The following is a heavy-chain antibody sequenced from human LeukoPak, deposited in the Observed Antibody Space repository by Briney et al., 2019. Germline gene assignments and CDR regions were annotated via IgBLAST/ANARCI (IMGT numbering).Heavy chain of an antibody. CDR1: AGSLSSYY. CDR3: ARHLDYYDSSGYRYYWFDP. CDR2: IYYSGST. D-gene: IGHD3-22*01. Sequence: PSETLSLTCTLSAGSLSSYYESWFRQSPGQGQEWLGYIYYSGSTNYNPSLKSRVTISVDTSKTQFSLKLSSVTAAYTAVYYCARHLDYYDSSGYRYYWFDPWGQGTLVTVSS. V-gene: IGHV4-59*08. J-gene: IGHJ5*02.